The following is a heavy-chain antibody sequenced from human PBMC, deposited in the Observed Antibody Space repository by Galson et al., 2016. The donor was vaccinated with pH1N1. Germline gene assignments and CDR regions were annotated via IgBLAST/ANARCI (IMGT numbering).Heavy chain of an antibody. CDR1: GFIFSDYW. CDR3: ATEDYYTSLY. V-gene: IGHV3-7*01. D-gene: IGHD1-26*01. CDR2: INQDGGRK. Sequence: SLRLSCAASGFIFSDYWMSWVRQAPGKGLEWVAKINQDGGRKYYVDSMKGRCTISRGNAENSLSLQMNSLRVEDTALYYCATEDYYTSLYWGQGILVTVSS. J-gene: IGHJ4*02.